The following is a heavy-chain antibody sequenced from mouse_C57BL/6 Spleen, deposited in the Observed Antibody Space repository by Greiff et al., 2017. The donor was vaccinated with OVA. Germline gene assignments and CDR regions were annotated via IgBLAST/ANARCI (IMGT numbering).Heavy chain of an antibody. CDR2: ISGGGGNT. D-gene: IGHD1-1*01. Sequence: EVKLVESGGGLVKPGGSLKLSCAASGFTFSSYTMSWVRQTPEKRLEWVATISGGGGNTYYPDSVKGRFTISRDNAKNTLYLQMSSLRSEDTALYYCARDYYGYFDYWGQGTTLTVSS. V-gene: IGHV5-9*01. CDR1: GFTFSSYT. J-gene: IGHJ2*01. CDR3: ARDYYGYFDY.